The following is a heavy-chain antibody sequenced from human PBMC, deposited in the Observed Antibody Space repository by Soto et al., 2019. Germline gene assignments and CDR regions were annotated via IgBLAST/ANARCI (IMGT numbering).Heavy chain of an antibody. CDR3: ARSAYGGGDCYGIFDY. J-gene: IGHJ4*02. Sequence: QVQLQESGPGLVKPSQPLSLTCTVSGCSISSGGYYWSWIRQHPAKGLEWIGYIYYSGSTYYNPSLKSRVTMAVYTSKNQFDLRLSSVTAAATAVYYCARSAYGGGDCYGIFDYWVQGTLVTVSS. V-gene: IGHV4-31*03. CDR2: IYYSGST. D-gene: IGHD2-21*02. CDR1: GCSISSGGYY.